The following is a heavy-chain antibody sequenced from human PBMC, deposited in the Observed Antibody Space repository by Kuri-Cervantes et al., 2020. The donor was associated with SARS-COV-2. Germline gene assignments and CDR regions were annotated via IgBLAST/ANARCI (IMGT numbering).Heavy chain of an antibody. D-gene: IGHD3-22*01. V-gene: IGHV3-21*01. Sequence: GGSLRLSCAASGFTFSSYGMHWVRQAPGKGLEWVSSISSSSSYIFYADSVKGRFTISRDNAKNSLYLQMNSLRAEDTAVYYCARGRTFYYDRDAFDIWGQGTMVTVSS. CDR2: ISSSSSYI. J-gene: IGHJ3*02. CDR3: ARGRTFYYDRDAFDI. CDR1: GFTFSSYG.